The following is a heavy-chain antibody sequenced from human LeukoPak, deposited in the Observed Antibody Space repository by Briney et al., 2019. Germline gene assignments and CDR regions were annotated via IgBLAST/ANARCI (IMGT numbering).Heavy chain of an antibody. Sequence: ASVKVSCKASGYTFTGYYMHWVRQAPGQGLEWMGWMNPNSGNTGYAQKFQGRVTMTRNTSISTAYMELSSLRSEDTAVYYCARDYGSGLFDPWGQGTLVTVSS. J-gene: IGHJ5*02. CDR1: GYTFTGYY. CDR3: ARDYGSGLFDP. CDR2: MNPNSGNT. D-gene: IGHD3-10*01. V-gene: IGHV1-8*02.